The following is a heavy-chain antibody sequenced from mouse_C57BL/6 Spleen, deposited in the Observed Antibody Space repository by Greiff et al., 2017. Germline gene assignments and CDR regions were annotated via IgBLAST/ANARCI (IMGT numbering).Heavy chain of an antibody. CDR1: GYTFTSYW. D-gene: IGHD6-1*01. Sequence: VQLQQPGAELVKPGASVKMSCKASGYTFTSYWITWVKQRPGQGLEWIGEIYPGSGSTNYNEKFKSKATLTVDKSSSTAYMQLSSLTSEDSAVYYSARCGNYYAMDYWGQGTSVTVSS. CDR3: ARCGNYYAMDY. CDR2: IYPGSGST. J-gene: IGHJ4*01. V-gene: IGHV1-55*01.